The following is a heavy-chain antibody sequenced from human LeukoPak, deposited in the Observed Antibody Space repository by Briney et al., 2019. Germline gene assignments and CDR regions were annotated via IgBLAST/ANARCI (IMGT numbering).Heavy chain of an antibody. Sequence: GGSLRLSCAASGFTFSSYAMSWVRQAPGKGLEWVSAISGSGGSTYYADSVKGRFTISRDNSKKMLYLQMNSLRAEDTAVYYCAKDATGYCSSTSCLRWFDPWGQGTLVTVSS. D-gene: IGHD2-2*01. CDR3: AKDATGYCSSTSCLRWFDP. J-gene: IGHJ5*02. V-gene: IGHV3-23*01. CDR1: GFTFSSYA. CDR2: ISGSGGST.